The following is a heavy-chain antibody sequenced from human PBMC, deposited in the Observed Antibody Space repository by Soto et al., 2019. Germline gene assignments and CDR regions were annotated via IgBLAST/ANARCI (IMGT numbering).Heavy chain of an antibody. D-gene: IGHD3-9*01. J-gene: IGHJ5*02. CDR2: INHSGST. CDR1: GGSFSGYY. CDR3: ARGHLRYFDWSNWFDP. V-gene: IGHV4-34*01. Sequence: SETLSLTCAVYGGSFSGYYWSWIRQPPGKGLEWIGEINHSGSTNYNPSLKSRVTISVDTSKNQFSLKLSSVTAADTAVYYCARGHLRYFDWSNWFDPWGQGTLVTVSS.